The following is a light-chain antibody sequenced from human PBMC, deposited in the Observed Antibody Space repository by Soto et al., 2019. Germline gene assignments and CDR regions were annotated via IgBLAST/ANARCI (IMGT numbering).Light chain of an antibody. V-gene: IGKV3-20*01. J-gene: IGKJ1*01. CDR3: QQYGGCAPGT. CDR2: IAS. CDR1: HIVTSSY. Sequence: EIVYTQLAAPLSLSPGERATXSCSXIHIVTSSYLAWYQQKPCQSPTLLIYIASTRSTCIPNIFSCGRSGPDFNLTISIMGPKDFAVCYCQQYGGCAPGTFGQGTKV.